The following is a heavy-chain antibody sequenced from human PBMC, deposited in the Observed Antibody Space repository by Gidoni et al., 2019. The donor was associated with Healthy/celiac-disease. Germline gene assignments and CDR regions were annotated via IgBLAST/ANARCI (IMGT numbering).Heavy chain of an antibody. Sequence: EVQLVQSGAEVKKPGESLKISCKGSGYSFTSYWIGWVRQIPGKGLEWMGIIYPGDSDTRYSPSFQGQVTISADKSISTAYLQWSSLKASDTAMYYCARQRSYYYDSSGYYLATPIAQNWFDPWGQGTLVTVSS. CDR2: IYPGDSDT. CDR3: ARQRSYYYDSSGYYLATPIAQNWFDP. CDR1: GYSFTSYW. J-gene: IGHJ5*02. V-gene: IGHV5-51*01. D-gene: IGHD3-22*01.